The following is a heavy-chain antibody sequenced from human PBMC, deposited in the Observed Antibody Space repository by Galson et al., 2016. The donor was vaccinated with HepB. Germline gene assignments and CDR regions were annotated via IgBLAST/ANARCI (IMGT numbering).Heavy chain of an antibody. J-gene: IGHJ4*02. Sequence: TLSLTCSVSGGSISSVIYYWSWIRQHPGKGLEWIGYIQSSGSTYSNPSLRSRLTMSVDTSTNQFSLELSSMTVADTAVYYCVLGMGGTEFWGQGSLVTVSS. CDR3: VLGMGGTEF. D-gene: IGHD1-26*01. CDR1: GGSISSVIYY. V-gene: IGHV4-31*03. CDR2: IQSSGST.